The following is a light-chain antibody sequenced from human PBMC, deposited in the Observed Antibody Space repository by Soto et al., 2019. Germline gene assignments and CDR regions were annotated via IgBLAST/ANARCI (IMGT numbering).Light chain of an antibody. CDR1: SSDVGGYNY. CDR2: EVS. Sequence: QSSLTQPASVSGSPGQSITISCTGTSSDVGGYNYVSWYQQHPGKAPNLMIYEVSNRPSGVSNRFSGSKSGNTASLTISGLPAEDGADYYCSSYTSSSTLVFGSGTKVTVL. V-gene: IGLV2-14*01. CDR3: SSYTSSSTLV. J-gene: IGLJ1*01.